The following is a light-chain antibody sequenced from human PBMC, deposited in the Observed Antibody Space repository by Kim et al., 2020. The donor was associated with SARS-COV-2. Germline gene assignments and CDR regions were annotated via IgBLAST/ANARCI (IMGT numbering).Light chain of an antibody. CDR3: QQTYSTPQT. CDR2: AAS. CDR1: QSIRSY. V-gene: IGKV1-39*01. J-gene: IGKJ3*01. Sequence: DIQMTQSPSSLPASVGDRVTISCRASQSIRSYLNWYQQKPGKAPKLLIYAASTLQSGVPSRFSGSGSGTDFTLTISSLQPGDFATYYCQQTYSTPQTFGPGTKVDIK.